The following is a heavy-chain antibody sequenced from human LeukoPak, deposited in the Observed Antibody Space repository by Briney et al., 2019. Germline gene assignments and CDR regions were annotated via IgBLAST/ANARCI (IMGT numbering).Heavy chain of an antibody. D-gene: IGHD3-16*01. V-gene: IGHV3-7*01. CDR2: IKQDGSEK. J-gene: IGHJ3*02. CDR1: GFTFSIYW. Sequence: PGGSLRLSCAASGFTFSIYWMTWVRQAPGKGLEWVANIKQDGSEKYYVDSVKGRFTISRDNAKNSLYLQMNSLRAEDTAVYYCARDLFGQPGAFDIWGQGTMVTVSS. CDR3: ARDLFGQPGAFDI.